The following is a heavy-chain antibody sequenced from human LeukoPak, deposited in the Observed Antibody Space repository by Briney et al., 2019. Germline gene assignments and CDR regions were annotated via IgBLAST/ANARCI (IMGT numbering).Heavy chain of an antibody. CDR1: GFTFSSFA. J-gene: IGHJ4*02. CDR3: AKRQPYYFDY. V-gene: IGHV3-23*01. CDR2: IGSTGGT. Sequence: GGSLRLPCAASGFTFSSFAMGWVRQAPGKGLEWVSTIGSTGGTYYTDSVKGRFTVSRDISRNTLYLQMSSLRAEDTAIYYCAKRQPYYFDYWGQGTLVTVSS. D-gene: IGHD1-1*01.